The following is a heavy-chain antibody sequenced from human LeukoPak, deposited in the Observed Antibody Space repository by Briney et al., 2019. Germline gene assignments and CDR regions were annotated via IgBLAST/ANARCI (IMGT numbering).Heavy chain of an antibody. Sequence: SETLSLTCTVSGGSISSYYWSWIRQPAGKGLEWIGRIYTSGSTNYNPSLKSRVTMSVDTSKNQFSLKLSSVTAADTAVYYCAKEGMIRGVIDYWGQGALVTVSS. CDR1: GGSISSYY. CDR3: AKEGMIRGVIDY. V-gene: IGHV4-4*07. D-gene: IGHD3-10*01. J-gene: IGHJ4*02. CDR2: IYTSGST.